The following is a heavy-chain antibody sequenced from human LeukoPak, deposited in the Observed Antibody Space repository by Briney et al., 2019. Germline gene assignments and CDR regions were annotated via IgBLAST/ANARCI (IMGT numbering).Heavy chain of an antibody. J-gene: IGHJ4*02. Sequence: PGGSLRLSCAASGFTFSSYWMHWVRQAPGKGLVWVSRINSDGSGTSYADSVKGRFTISRDNAKNTLYLQMNSLRAEDTAVYYCARRSSGSPPYYFGYWGQGTLVTVSS. CDR3: ARRSSGSPPYYFGY. V-gene: IGHV3-74*01. D-gene: IGHD1-26*01. CDR1: GFTFSSYW. CDR2: INSDGSGT.